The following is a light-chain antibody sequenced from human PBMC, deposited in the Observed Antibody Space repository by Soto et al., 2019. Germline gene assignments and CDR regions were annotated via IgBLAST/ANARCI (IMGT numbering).Light chain of an antibody. CDR1: DSDVGAYSY. CDR2: EVF. Sequence: QSALTQPASVSGSPGQSITISCTGTDSDVGAYSYVSWYQHHPGKAPKLIIYEVFNRPSGVSDRFSSSKSGNTASLTISGLQAEDEADYYCLSYTGSDTLGVFGTGTKLTVL. V-gene: IGLV2-14*01. CDR3: LSYTGSDTLGV. J-gene: IGLJ1*01.